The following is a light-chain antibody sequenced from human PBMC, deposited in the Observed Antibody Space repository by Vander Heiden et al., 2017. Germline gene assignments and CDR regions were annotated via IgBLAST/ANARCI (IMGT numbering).Light chain of an antibody. CDR3: QQSYSNPIT. Sequence: IQMTQSPSSLSASVGDSVTITCRASQTITYYLNWYQQKPGKAPKLFIYSVSSLQTGVPSRFSGSGSGADFTLTINSLQPEDFGTYYCQQSYSNPITFGQGTRLEIK. CDR1: QTITYY. J-gene: IGKJ5*01. CDR2: SVS. V-gene: IGKV1-39*01.